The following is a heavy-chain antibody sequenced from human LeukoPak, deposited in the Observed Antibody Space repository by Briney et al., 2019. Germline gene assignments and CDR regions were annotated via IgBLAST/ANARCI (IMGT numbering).Heavy chain of an antibody. D-gene: IGHD3-3*01. CDR2: INHSGST. V-gene: IGHV4-34*01. CDR3: ARQRTYYDFWSGYPVKYNWFDP. CDR1: GGSFSGYY. J-gene: IGHJ5*02. Sequence: SETLSLTCAVYGGSFSGYYWSWIRQPPGKGLEWIGEINHSGSTNYNPSLKSRVTISVDTSKNQFSLKLSSVTAADTAVYYCARQRTYYDFWSGYPVKYNWFDPWGQGTLVTVSS.